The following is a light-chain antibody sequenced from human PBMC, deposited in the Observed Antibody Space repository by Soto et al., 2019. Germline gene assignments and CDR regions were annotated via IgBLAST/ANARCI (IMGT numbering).Light chain of an antibody. J-gene: IGKJ1*01. CDR2: GAP. V-gene: IGKV3-15*01. CDR3: QQHNNWWT. Sequence: EIVMTQSPATLSVSPGERATLSCRDSQRGSSNLAWYQQRPGPAPTLLIYGAPTRATGISARFSGSGSGTEFTLTISSLQAEDVGVYYCQQHNNWWTFGQGTKVDIK. CDR1: QRGSSN.